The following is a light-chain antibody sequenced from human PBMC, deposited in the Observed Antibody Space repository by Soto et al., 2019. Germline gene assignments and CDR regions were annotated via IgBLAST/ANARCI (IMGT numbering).Light chain of an antibody. CDR3: CSYAGNRDFGV. CDR2: EAT. V-gene: IGLV2-23*01. CDR1: SNDVGSYNL. Sequence: QSALTQPASVSGSPGHSITISCTGTSNDVGSYNLVSWYQQHPGKAPKLMIYEATERRSGVSNRFSGSKSGNTASLTISGLQAEDEANYFCCSYAGNRDFGVFGGGTKLTVL. J-gene: IGLJ3*02.